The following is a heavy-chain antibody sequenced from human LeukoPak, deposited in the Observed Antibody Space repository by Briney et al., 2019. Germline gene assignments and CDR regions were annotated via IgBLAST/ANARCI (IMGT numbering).Heavy chain of an antibody. CDR1: GGSFSSYY. CDR3: ARLKATVSIHAYFDS. D-gene: IGHD4-17*01. J-gene: IGHJ4*02. CDR2: IDHSGST. V-gene: IGHV4-59*01. Sequence: PSETLSLTCTVSGGSFSSYYWTWIRQPPGKGLEWIGYIDHSGSTNYNPPLKSRVSISSDTSKNQFSLELSSVTAADTAVYYCARLKATVSIHAYFDSWGRGTLVTVSS.